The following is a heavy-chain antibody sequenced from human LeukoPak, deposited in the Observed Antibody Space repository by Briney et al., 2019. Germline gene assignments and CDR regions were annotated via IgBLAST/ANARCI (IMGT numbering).Heavy chain of an antibody. CDR1: GFPFSSYA. D-gene: IGHD1-26*01. V-gene: IGHV3-30*04. Sequence: GGSLKLSCAASGFPFSSYAVHWVRPAPGKGLEWVALISYDGSNKYYADSVKGRFTISRDNSKNTLYLQMNSLRAEDTAVYYCARDWDKWGQGTLVTVSS. CDR3: ARDWDK. CDR2: ISYDGSNK. J-gene: IGHJ4*02.